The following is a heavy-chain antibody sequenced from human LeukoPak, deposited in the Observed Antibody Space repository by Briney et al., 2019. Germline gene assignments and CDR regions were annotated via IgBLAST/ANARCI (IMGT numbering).Heavy chain of an antibody. J-gene: IGHJ6*02. CDR3: ARSQLTYYYYYGMDV. V-gene: IGHV1-18*01. CDR2: ISAYNGNT. Sequence: ASVKVSCKASGYTFTSYGISWVRQAPGQGLEWMGWISAYNGNTNYAQKLQGRVTMTTDTSTSTACMELRSLRSDDTAVYYCARSQLTYYYYYGMDVWGQGTTVTVSS. D-gene: IGHD1-1*01. CDR1: GYTFTSYG.